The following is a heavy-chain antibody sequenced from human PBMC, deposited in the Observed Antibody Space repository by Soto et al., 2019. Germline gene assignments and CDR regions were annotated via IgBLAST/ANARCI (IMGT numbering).Heavy chain of an antibody. D-gene: IGHD3-22*01. J-gene: IGHJ4*02. V-gene: IGHV4-59*01. Sequence: SETLSLTCTVSRGSISGYYWSWIRQPPGKGLEWIGYIYYSGTTNYNPSLKSRVTMSIDTSRNQFSLKLSSVTAADTAVYYCARAASFYYDNTGYYHFDYWGQGSLVTVSS. CDR2: IYYSGTT. CDR1: RGSISGYY. CDR3: ARAASFYYDNTGYYHFDY.